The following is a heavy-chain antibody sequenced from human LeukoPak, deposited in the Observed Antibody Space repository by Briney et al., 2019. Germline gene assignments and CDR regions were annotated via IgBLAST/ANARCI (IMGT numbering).Heavy chain of an antibody. CDR1: GGSISSGDYY. J-gene: IGHJ3*02. CDR2: IYYSGST. Sequence: SETLSLTCTVSGGSISSGDYYWSWIRQPPGKGLEWIGYIYYSGSTYYNPSLKSRVTISVDTSKNQFSPKLSSVTAADTAVYYCARDPLWTYYYDSSGSDAFDIWGQGTMVTVSS. V-gene: IGHV4-30-4*01. CDR3: ARDPLWTYYYDSSGSDAFDI. D-gene: IGHD3-22*01.